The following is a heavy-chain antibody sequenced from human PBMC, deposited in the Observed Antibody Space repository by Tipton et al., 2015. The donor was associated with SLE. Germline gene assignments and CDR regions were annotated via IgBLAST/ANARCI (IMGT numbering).Heavy chain of an antibody. CDR1: GGSFSGYY. CDR2: INHSGST. Sequence: TLSLTCAVYGGSFSGYYWSWIRQPPGKGLEWIGEINHSGSTNYNPSLKSRVTISVDTSKNQFSLKLSFVTAADTAVYYCARDLGYCSSTSCPNWFDPWGQGTLVTVSS. V-gene: IGHV4-34*01. J-gene: IGHJ5*02. CDR3: ARDLGYCSSTSCPNWFDP. D-gene: IGHD2-2*01.